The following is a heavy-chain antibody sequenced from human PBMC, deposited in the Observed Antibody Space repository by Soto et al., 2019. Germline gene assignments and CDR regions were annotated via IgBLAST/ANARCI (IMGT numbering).Heavy chain of an antibody. Sequence: GGSLRLSCAASGSTFSNYAMSWVRQAPGKGLEWVSAISENGGSTYYNPSLKSRVTISVDTSKNQFSLKLSSVTAADTAVYYCARPGDDYGHWGQGTLVTVSS. D-gene: IGHD4-17*01. V-gene: IGHV3-23*01. CDR3: ARPGDDYGH. J-gene: IGHJ4*02. CDR2: ISENGGST. CDR1: GSTFSNYA.